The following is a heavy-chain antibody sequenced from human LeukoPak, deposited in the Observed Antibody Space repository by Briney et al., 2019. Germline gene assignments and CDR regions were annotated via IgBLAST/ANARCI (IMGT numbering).Heavy chain of an antibody. J-gene: IGHJ4*02. CDR2: INPNSGGT. Sequence: GASVKVSCKASGYTFTGYYMHWVRQPPGQGLEWMGWINPNSGGTNYAQKFPGRVTMTRDTSISTADLELRRMRFDATAVSYCETSRLRIAAAGSGGAPTFDYWGQGTLVTVSS. CDR1: GYTFTGYY. D-gene: IGHD6-13*01. V-gene: IGHV1-2*02. CDR3: ETSRLRIAAAGSGGAPTFDY.